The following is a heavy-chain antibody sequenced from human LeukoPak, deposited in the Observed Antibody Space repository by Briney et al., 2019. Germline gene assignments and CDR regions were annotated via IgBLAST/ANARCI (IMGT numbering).Heavy chain of an antibody. J-gene: IGHJ4*02. Sequence: GGSLKLSCAASGFTFSGSAMHWVRQASGKGLEWVGRIRSKANSYATAYAASVKGRFTISRDDSKNTAYLQMNSLKTEDTAVYYCAGHARGSYLVYWGQGILVTVSA. CDR2: IRSKANSYAT. V-gene: IGHV3-73*01. CDR1: GFTFSGSA. D-gene: IGHD6-6*01. CDR3: AGHARGSYLVY.